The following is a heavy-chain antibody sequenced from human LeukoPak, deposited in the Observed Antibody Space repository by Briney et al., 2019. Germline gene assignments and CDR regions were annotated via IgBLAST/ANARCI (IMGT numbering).Heavy chain of an antibody. CDR2: IYYSGST. J-gene: IGHJ5*02. CDR3: ARPYYYDSSGLNWFDP. CDR1: GGSISSSSYY. Sequence: PSETLSLTCTVSGGSISSSSYYWGWIRQPPGKGLEWIGSIYYSGSTYYNPSLKSRVTISVDTSKNQFSLKLSSVTAADTAVYYCARPYYYDSSGLNWFDPWGQGTPVTVSS. V-gene: IGHV4-39*01. D-gene: IGHD3-22*01.